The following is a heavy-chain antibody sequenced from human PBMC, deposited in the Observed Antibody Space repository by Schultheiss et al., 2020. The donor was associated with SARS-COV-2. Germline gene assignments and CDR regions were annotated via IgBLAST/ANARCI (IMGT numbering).Heavy chain of an antibody. Sequence: GGSLRLSCAASGFTFSDYYMSWVRQAPGKGLEWVSAISGSGGSTYYADSVKGRFTISRDNSKNTLYLQMNSLRAEDTAVYYCARYSSSGDYWGQGTLVTVSS. CDR3: ARYSSSGDY. J-gene: IGHJ4*02. V-gene: IGHV3-23*01. D-gene: IGHD6-13*01. CDR2: ISGSGGST. CDR1: GFTFSDYY.